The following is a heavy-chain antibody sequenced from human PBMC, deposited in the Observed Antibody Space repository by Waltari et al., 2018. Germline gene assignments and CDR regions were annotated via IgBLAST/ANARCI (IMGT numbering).Heavy chain of an antibody. V-gene: IGHV1-8*02. Sequence: QVQLVQSGAEVKKPGASVKVSCKASGYTFTSYDSNWVRQATGKGREWMGWMNHNSGNTGYAQKVQGRVTMPRNTSVTTAYMELSGLRSEDTAVYYCTRVVPDDFLSGYSILSRYYYGMDVWGQGTTVTVSS. D-gene: IGHD3-3*01. CDR2: MNHNSGNT. CDR1: GYTFTSYD. J-gene: IGHJ6*02. CDR3: TRVVPDDFLSGYSILSRYYYGMDV.